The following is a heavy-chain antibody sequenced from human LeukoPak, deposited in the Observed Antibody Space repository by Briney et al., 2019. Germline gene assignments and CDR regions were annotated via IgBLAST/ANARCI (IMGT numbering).Heavy chain of an antibody. CDR3: AREDNGPLDY. CDR1: GGSLSNYY. J-gene: IGHJ4*02. Sequence: SETLSLTCTVYGGSLSNYYWSWIRQPPGKGLEWIGEIKPGGITNYNPSLKSRVTISLDTSKNQLSLKLISATAANTAVYYCAREDNGPLDYWGQGTLVTVSS. CDR2: IKPGGIT. D-gene: IGHD2-15*01. V-gene: IGHV4-34*01.